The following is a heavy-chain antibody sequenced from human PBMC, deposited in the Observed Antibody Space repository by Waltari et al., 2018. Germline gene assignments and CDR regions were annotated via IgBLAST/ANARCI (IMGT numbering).Heavy chain of an antibody. V-gene: IGHV4-59*11. CDR1: GGSISSHY. Sequence: QVQLQESGPGLVKPSETLSLTCTVSGGSISSHYWSWIRQPPGKGLEWIGYIYYSGSTNYNPSLKSRVTISVDTSKNQFSLKLSSVTAADTAVYYCARVPEWELLPDAFDIWGQGTMVTVSS. CDR2: IYYSGST. D-gene: IGHD1-26*01. CDR3: ARVPEWELLPDAFDI. J-gene: IGHJ3*02.